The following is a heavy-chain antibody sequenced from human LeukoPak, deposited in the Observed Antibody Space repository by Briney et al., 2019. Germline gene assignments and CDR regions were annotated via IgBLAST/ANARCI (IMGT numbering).Heavy chain of an antibody. CDR3: ARVFREHSSGWLSDY. D-gene: IGHD6-19*01. J-gene: IGHJ4*02. CDR1: GGSISSSSYY. Sequence: SETLSLTCTVSGGSISSSSYYWGWIRQPPGKGLEWIGSIYCSGSTYYNPSLKSRVTISVEASKNQFSLKLSSVTAADTAVYYCARVFREHSSGWLSDYWGQGTLVTVSS. CDR2: IYCSGST. V-gene: IGHV4-39*07.